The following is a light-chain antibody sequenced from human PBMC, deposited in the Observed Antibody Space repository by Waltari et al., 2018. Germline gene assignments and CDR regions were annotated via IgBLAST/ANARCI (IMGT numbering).Light chain of an antibody. CDR3: QQFYSTPRT. V-gene: IGKV4-1*01. J-gene: IGKJ1*01. CDR2: WAS. Sequence: DIVMTQSPDSLAVSLGERAPINCKSSQSVLFSSNNQNYLAWYQQKPRQPPKLLIYWASTRESGVPDRFSGSGSGTDFTLTISSLQAEDVAVYYCQQFYSTPRTFGQGTKVEIK. CDR1: QSVLFSSNNQNY.